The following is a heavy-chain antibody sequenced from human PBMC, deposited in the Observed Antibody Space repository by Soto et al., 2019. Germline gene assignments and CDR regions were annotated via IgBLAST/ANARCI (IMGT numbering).Heavy chain of an antibody. CDR2: ISGSGGST. V-gene: IGHV3-23*01. CDR1: VFPFSSYA. Sequence: GGSLRLSCAASVFPFSSYAMSWVRQAPGKGLEWVSAISGSGGSTYYADSVKGRFTISRDNSKNTLYLQMNSLRAEDTAVYYCATPLGVLRFLEWPRYFDYWGQGTLVTVSS. J-gene: IGHJ4*02. CDR3: ATPLGVLRFLEWPRYFDY. D-gene: IGHD3-3*01.